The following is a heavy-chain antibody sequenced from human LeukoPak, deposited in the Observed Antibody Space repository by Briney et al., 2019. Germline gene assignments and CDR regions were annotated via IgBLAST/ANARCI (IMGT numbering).Heavy chain of an antibody. D-gene: IGHD3-22*01. V-gene: IGHV4-34*01. CDR1: GGSFSGYY. Sequence: SETLSPTCAVYGGSFSGYYWSWIRQPPGKGLEWIGEINHSGSTNYNPSLKSRVTISVDTSKNQFSLRPSSVTAADTAVYYCARGRGASGYYDSSGRSFDYWGQGTLVTVSS. J-gene: IGHJ4*02. CDR3: ARGRGASGYYDSSGRSFDY. CDR2: INHSGST.